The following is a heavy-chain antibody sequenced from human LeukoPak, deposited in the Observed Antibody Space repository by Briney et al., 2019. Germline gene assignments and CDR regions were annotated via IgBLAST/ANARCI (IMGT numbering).Heavy chain of an antibody. CDR2: IYYSGST. D-gene: IGHD2-8*01. V-gene: IGHV4-31*03. Sequence: PSETLSLTCTVSGGSISSGGYYWSWIRQHPGKGLEWIGYIYYSGSTYYNPSLKSRVTISVDTSKNQFSLKLSSMTAADTAVYYCARDPIDCTNGVCPDYYYYGMDVWGQGTTVTVSS. J-gene: IGHJ6*02. CDR3: ARDPIDCTNGVCPDYYYYGMDV. CDR1: GGSISSGGYY.